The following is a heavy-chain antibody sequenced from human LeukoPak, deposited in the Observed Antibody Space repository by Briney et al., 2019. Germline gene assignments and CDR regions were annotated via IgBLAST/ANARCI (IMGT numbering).Heavy chain of an antibody. CDR3: ARDPGSSGPIY. D-gene: IGHD3-22*01. Sequence: GGSLRLSCAASGFTFNIYTMNWVRQAPGKGLEWVSSISSSSSSIHYADSVKGRFTISRDNAKNSLYLQMNSLRAEDTAVYYCARDPGSSGPIYWGQGTLVTVSS. CDR1: GFTFNIYT. CDR2: ISSSSSSI. V-gene: IGHV3-21*01. J-gene: IGHJ4*02.